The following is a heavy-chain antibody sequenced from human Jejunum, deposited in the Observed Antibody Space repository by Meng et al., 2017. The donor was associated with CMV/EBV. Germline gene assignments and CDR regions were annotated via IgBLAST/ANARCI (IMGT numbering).Heavy chain of an antibody. CDR2: ISNYNGKT. CDR1: FTIYG. D-gene: IGHD2-8*01. J-gene: IGHJ4*02. V-gene: IGHV1-18*01. CDR3: ARGGLNEYAYFDY. Sequence: FTIYGINWVRQAPGQGVECMGWISNYNGKTNYVQKCQSRVTMTTDKTTTTSYMELRGLRFDDSAVYYGARGGLNEYAYFDYWGQGTLVTVSS.